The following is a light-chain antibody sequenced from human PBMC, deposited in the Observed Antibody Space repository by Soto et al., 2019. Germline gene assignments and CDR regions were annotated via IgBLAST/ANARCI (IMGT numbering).Light chain of an antibody. J-gene: IGKJ1*01. CDR1: QSISSW. V-gene: IGKV1-5*03. CDR3: RQQTSYSCT. Sequence: TLTASVGDRVTITCGASQSISSWLSWYQPKPGKAPKLLIYKESTLESGGPSRFSGSGSGTEFTLTISSLLADDFAAYYCRQQTSYSCTSGQGTSVDIK. CDR2: KES.